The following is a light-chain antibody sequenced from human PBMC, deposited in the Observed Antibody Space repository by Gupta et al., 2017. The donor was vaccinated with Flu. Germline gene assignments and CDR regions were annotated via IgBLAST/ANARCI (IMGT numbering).Light chain of an antibody. CDR1: SSNIGNNY. CDR3: GTWDSSLSTVV. CDR2: ENN. Sequence: QSALPQPPSVSAAPGQTLTISCPPSSSNIGNNYVSWYQQLPRTAPKLLIYENNKRPSGIPDRFSGSKSGTSATLGITGLQTGDEADYYCGTWDSSLSTVVFGGGTKLTVL. V-gene: IGLV1-51*02. J-gene: IGLJ2*01.